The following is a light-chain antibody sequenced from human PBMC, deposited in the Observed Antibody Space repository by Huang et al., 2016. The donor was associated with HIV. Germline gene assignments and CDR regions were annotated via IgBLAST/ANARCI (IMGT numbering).Light chain of an antibody. CDR2: GSS. V-gene: IGKV3-15*01. CDR1: QNVSTN. Sequence: EIVMTQSPVTLSVSPGESATLSCRASQNVSTNLAWYQNKPGRAPRLLIYGSSNRATSFPARFSASGSGTEFTLTVGGLRSDDFAVYYCQHYDNWAPATFGQGTKLEFK. CDR3: QHYDNWAPAT. J-gene: IGKJ1*01.